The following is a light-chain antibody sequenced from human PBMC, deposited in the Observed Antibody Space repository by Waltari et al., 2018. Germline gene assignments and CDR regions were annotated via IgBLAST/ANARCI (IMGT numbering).Light chain of an antibody. V-gene: IGLV2-8*01. Sequence: QSALTQPPSASGSPGQSVTISCTGTSSDVGGYNYVPWYHQHPGKAPTRMIYEVTKRPSGVPDRFSGSKSGNTASLTVSGLQAEDEAEYFCSSYAGSNNFVFGSGTDVTVL. J-gene: IGLJ1*01. CDR3: SSYAGSNNFV. CDR2: EVT. CDR1: SSDVGGYNY.